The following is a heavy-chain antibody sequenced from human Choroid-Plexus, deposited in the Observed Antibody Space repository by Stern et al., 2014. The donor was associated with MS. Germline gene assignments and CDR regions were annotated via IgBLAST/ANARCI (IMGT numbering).Heavy chain of an antibody. CDR1: AGSTSNYY. Sequence: EQLVGSGPGLVKPSETLCLPCTVYAGSTSNYYWSWIRQTPGQGLEWIGYIYYRGISNYNPSLKSRVTISVDTSKSQFSLKLTSVTAADTAVYYCSSSGYYGVEDYFDYWGPGTLVTVSS. CDR2: IYYRGIS. V-gene: IGHV4-59*01. CDR3: SSSGYYGVEDYFDY. D-gene: IGHD3-22*01. J-gene: IGHJ4*02.